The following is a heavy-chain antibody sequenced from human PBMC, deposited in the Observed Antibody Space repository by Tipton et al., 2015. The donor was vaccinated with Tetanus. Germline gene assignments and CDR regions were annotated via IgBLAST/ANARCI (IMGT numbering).Heavy chain of an antibody. Sequence: TLSLTCSVSGGSVSNSSLYWGWIRQPPGKGLEWIGGIYHTGGSYYLPSFKSRVTLSVDTSKDQFSLKISSLTAADTAVYYCARRGDASGSTNLYAFDIWGQGTMVSVSS. CDR2: IYHTGGS. J-gene: IGHJ3*02. CDR1: GGSVSNSSLY. CDR3: ARRGDASGSTNLYAFDI. V-gene: IGHV4-39*07. D-gene: IGHD3-10*01.